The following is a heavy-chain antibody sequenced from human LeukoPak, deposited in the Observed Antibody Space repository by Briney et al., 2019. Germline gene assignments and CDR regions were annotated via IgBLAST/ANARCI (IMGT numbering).Heavy chain of an antibody. V-gene: IGHV4-39*07. CDR3: ARVTESYGSGRRHNVYYYYMDV. D-gene: IGHD3-10*01. CDR1: GGSISSSSYY. Sequence: SETLSLTCTVSGGSISSSSYYWGWIRQPPGKGLEWVGRIYYSGSTYYNPSLKSRVTISVDTSKNQFSLKLTSVTAADTAVYYCARVTESYGSGRRHNVYYYYMDVWGKGTTVTISS. CDR2: IYYSGST. J-gene: IGHJ6*03.